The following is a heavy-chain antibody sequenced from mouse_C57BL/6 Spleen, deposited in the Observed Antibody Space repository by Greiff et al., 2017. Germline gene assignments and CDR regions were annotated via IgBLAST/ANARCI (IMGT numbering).Heavy chain of an antibody. Sequence: QVQLQQSGAELVKPGASVKMSCKASGYTFTSYWITWVKQRPGQGLEWIGDIYPGSGSTNYNEKFKSKATLTVDTSSSTAYMQLSSLTSEDSAVYYCARRFGYYYAMDYWGQGTSVTVSS. J-gene: IGHJ4*01. V-gene: IGHV1-55*01. CDR1: GYTFTSYW. CDR2: IYPGSGST. CDR3: ARRFGYYYAMDY.